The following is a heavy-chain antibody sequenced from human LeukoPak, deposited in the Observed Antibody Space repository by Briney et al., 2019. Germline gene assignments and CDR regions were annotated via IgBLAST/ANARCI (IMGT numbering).Heavy chain of an antibody. CDR3: ARGVTAAGSS. V-gene: IGHV4-59*01. D-gene: IGHD6-13*01. CDR2: INYIGST. J-gene: IGHJ5*02. CDR1: GDSITTYY. Sequence: SETLSLTCTVSGDSITTYYWSWIRQSPGKGLEWIGYINYIGSTNYNPSPKNRVTISADISKSQFSLRLRSVTAADTAVYFCARGVTAAGSSWGQGTLVTVSS.